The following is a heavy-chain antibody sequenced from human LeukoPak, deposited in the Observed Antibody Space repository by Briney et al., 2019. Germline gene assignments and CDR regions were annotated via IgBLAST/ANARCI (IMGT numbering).Heavy chain of an antibody. CDR2: INPNSGGT. D-gene: IGHD1-14*01. V-gene: IGHV1-2*02. J-gene: IGHJ4*02. CDR1: GYTFTGYY. CDR3: ARDVTLEYYFDY. Sequence: GASVKVSFKASGYTFTGYYMHWVRQAPGQGLEWMGWINPNSGGTNYAQKFQGRVTMTRDTSISTAYMELSRLRSDDTAVYYCARDVTLEYYFDYWGQGTLVTVSS.